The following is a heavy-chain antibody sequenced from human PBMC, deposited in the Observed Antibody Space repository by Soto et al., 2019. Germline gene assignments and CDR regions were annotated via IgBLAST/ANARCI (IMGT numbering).Heavy chain of an antibody. Sequence: FSGYYWSWIRQPPGKGLEWIGEINHSGSTNYNPSLKSRVTISVDTSKNQFSLKLSSVTAADTAVYYCARGPTTVTDDYYYGMDVWGQGTTVTVSS. CDR1: FSGYY. J-gene: IGHJ6*02. V-gene: IGHV4-34*01. CDR2: INHSGST. CDR3: ARGPTTVTDDYYYGMDV. D-gene: IGHD4-17*01.